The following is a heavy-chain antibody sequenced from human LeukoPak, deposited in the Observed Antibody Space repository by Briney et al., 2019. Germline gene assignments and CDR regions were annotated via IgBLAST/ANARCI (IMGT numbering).Heavy chain of an antibody. CDR2: MYSSGST. V-gene: IGHV4-59*08. CDR3: ARHVYGKGMYV. D-gene: IGHD4-17*01. J-gene: IGHJ6*04. Sequence: SSETLSLTCTVSGDSSNGYYWGWIRQPPGKGLECVGYMYSSGSTAHNPSLKSRLSISIDTSKSQFSLTLSSVTAADTAVYFCARHVYGKGMYVWGKGTTVTVSS. CDR1: GDSSNGYY.